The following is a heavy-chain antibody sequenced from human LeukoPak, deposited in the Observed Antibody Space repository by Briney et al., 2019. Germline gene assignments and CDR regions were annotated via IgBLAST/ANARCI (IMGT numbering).Heavy chain of an antibody. J-gene: IGHJ4*02. D-gene: IGHD6-13*01. V-gene: IGHV4-34*01. CDR2: INHSGST. CDR1: GGSFSGYY. CDR3: ARLRRTAAGTYFDY. Sequence: ETLSLTCAVYGGSFSGYYWSWIRQPPGKGLEWIGEINHSGSTNYNPSLKSRVTISVDTSKNQFSLKLSSVTAADTAVYYCARLRRTAAGTYFDYWGQGTLVTVSS.